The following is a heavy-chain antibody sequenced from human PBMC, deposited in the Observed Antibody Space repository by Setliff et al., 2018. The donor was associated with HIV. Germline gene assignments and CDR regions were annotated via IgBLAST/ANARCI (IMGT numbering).Heavy chain of an antibody. CDR2: IYYSGRT. J-gene: IGHJ5*02. Sequence: PSETLSLTCTVSGGYVSHSLYYWAWIRQTPGKGLEWIGYIYYSGRTYNADSVKGRFTISRDDSKNTVYLQMHSLRVEDTAVYYCARGVKWLGPWGQGTLVTVSS. CDR1: GGYVSHSLYY. D-gene: IGHD3-10*01. CDR3: ARGVKWLGP. V-gene: IGHV4-61*05.